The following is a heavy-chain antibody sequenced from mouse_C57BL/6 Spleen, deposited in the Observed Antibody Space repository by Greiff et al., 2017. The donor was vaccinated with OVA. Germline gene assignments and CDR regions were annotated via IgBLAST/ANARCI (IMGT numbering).Heavy chain of an antibody. D-gene: IGHD2-1*01. Sequence: EVQGVESGEGLVKPGGSLKLSCAASGFTFSSYAMSWVRQTPEKRLEWVAYISSGGDYIYYADTVKGRFTISRDNARNTLYLQMSSLKSEDTAMYYCTRGSTMVSFDYWGQGTTLTVSS. CDR3: TRGSTMVSFDY. CDR2: ISSGGDYI. J-gene: IGHJ2*01. CDR1: GFTFSSYA. V-gene: IGHV5-9-1*02.